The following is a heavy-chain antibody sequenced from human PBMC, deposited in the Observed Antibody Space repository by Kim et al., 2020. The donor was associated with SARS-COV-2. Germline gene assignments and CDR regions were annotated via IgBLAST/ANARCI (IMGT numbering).Heavy chain of an antibody. J-gene: IGHJ4*02. V-gene: IGHV3-53*04. Sequence: TYDAATVKGRFTISRHNSKNTRYLQMNSLRAEDTAVYYCVGSHVSVVFDYWGQGTLVTVSS. D-gene: IGHD1-26*01. CDR2: T. CDR3: VGSHVSVVFDY.